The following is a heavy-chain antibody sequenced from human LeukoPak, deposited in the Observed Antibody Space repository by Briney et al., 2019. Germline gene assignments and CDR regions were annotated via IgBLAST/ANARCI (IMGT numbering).Heavy chain of an antibody. CDR2: ISYDGSNK. J-gene: IGHJ6*02. CDR1: GFTFSSYA. V-gene: IGHV3-30-3*01. Sequence: TGGSLRLSCAASGFTFSSYAMHWVRQAPGKGLEWAAVISYDGSNKYYADSVKGRFTISRDNSKNTLYLQMNSLRAEDTAVYYCARARVATDIPIYYYGMDVWGQGTTVTVSS. CDR3: ARARVATDIPIYYYGMDV. D-gene: IGHD5-12*01.